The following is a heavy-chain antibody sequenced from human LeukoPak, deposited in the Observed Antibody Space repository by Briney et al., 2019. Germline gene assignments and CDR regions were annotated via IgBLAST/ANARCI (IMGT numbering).Heavy chain of an antibody. V-gene: IGHV4-59*01. CDR3: ARVRVNHAFDI. D-gene: IGHD4-23*01. CDR1: GGSISSYY. J-gene: IGHJ3*02. CDR2: IYYSVST. Sequence: SETLSLTCTVSGGSISSYYWSWIRQPPGKGLEWIGYIYYSVSTNYNPSLKSRVTISVDTSKNQFSLKLSSVTAADTAVYYCARVRVNHAFDIWGKGTMVTVSS.